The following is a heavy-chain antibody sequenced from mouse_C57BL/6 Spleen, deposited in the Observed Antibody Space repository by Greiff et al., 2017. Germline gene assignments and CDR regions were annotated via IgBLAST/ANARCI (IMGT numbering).Heavy chain of an antibody. D-gene: IGHD2-10*01. CDR2: IDPSDSYT. V-gene: IGHV1-69*01. Sequence: VQLQQPGAELVMPGASVKLSCKASGYTFTSYWMHWVKQRPGQGLEWIGEIDPSDSYTNYNQKFKGKSTLTVDKSSSTAYMQLSSLTSEDSAVYYCARKMAYPYFFDYWGQGTTLTVSS. J-gene: IGHJ2*01. CDR3: ARKMAYPYFFDY. CDR1: GYTFTSYW.